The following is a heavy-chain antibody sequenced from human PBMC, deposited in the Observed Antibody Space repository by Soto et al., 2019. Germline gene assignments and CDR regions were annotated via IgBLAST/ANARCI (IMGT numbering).Heavy chain of an antibody. CDR1: GFTFSSYW. CDR3: ASSPHKDSRPDY. D-gene: IGHD3-22*01. CDR2: IKYDGSEK. Sequence: EVQLVESGGGLVHPGGSLRLSCAASGFTFSSYWMSWVRQAPGRVLEWMANIKYDGSEKYYVDSVKGRLTISRDNAKNSLYLQMNSLRAEDTAVYYCASSPHKDSRPDYWGQGTLVTVSS. J-gene: IGHJ4*02. V-gene: IGHV3-7*03.